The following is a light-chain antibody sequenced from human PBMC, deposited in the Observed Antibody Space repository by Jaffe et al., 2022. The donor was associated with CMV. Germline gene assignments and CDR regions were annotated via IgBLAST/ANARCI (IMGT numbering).Light chain of an antibody. V-gene: IGKV1-33*01. CDR2: DAS. J-gene: IGKJ4*01. CDR1: QYIITY. CDR3: QQYDNLPLT. Sequence: DIQMTQSPSSLSASVGDRVTITCQASQYIITYLNWYQQRPGKAPKLLIYDASTLETGVPSRFSGSGSGTDFTFTISSLQPEDIGTYYCQQYDNLPLTFGGGTKVEIK.